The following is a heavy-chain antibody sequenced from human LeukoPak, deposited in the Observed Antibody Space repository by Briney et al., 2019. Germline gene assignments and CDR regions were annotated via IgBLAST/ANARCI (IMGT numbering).Heavy chain of an antibody. CDR1: GYTFTSYG. V-gene: IGHV1-69*10. D-gene: IGHD3-22*01. CDR2: IIPILGSA. J-gene: IGHJ4*02. CDR3: ARAGRTMIVVTYFDY. Sequence: SVKVSCKASGYTFTSYGISWVRQAPGQGLEWMGGIIPILGSANYARKFQGRVTITADRSTTMAYMEMSSLTSEDTAMYYCARAGRTMIVVTYFDYWGQGTLVTVSS.